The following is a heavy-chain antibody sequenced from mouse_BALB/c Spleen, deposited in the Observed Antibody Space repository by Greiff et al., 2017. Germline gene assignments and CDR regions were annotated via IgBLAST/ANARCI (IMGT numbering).Heavy chain of an antibody. D-gene: IGHD2-1*01. CDR2: IYPGDGDT. V-gene: IGHV1-82*01. CDR3: ARGSGNYPYYFDY. J-gene: IGHJ2*01. Sequence: VQLQQSGPELVKPGASVKISCKASGYAFSSSWMNWVKQRPGQGLEWIGRIYPGDGDTNYNGKFKGKATLTADKSSSTAYMQLSSLTSVDSAVYFCARGSGNYPYYFDYWGQGTTLTVSS. CDR1: GYAFSSSW.